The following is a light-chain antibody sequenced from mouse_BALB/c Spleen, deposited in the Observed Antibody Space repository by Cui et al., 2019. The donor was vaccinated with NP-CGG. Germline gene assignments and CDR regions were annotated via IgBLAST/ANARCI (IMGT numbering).Light chain of an antibody. J-gene: IGLJ1*01. CDR2: GTH. Sequence: QAVVTQESALTTSPGETVSLPCRSSTGAVTTSNYANWVQERPDHLFTGLIGGTHNRAPGVPARFSGSLIGDKAALTITGTQTEDEAIYFCALWYSNHWVFGGGTKLTVL. CDR1: TGAVTTSNY. CDR3: ALWYSNHWV. V-gene: IGLV1*01.